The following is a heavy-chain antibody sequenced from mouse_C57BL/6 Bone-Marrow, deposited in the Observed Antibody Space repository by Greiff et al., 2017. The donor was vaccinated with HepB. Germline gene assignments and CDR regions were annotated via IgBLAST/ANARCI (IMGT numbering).Heavy chain of an antibody. CDR2: IDPSDSYT. V-gene: IGHV1-50*01. J-gene: IGHJ2*01. D-gene: IGHD1-1*01. CDR3: ARRIITTDFDY. Sequence: QVQLQQPGAELVKPGASVKLSCKASGYTFTSYWIQWVKQRPGQGLEWIGEIDPSDSYTNYNQKFKGKATLTVHTSSSTAYMQLSSLTSEDSAVYYCARRIITTDFDYWGQGTTLTVSS. CDR1: GYTFTSYW.